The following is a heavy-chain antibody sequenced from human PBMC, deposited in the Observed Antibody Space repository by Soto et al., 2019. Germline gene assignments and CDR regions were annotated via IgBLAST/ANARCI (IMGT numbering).Heavy chain of an antibody. D-gene: IGHD3-3*01. J-gene: IGHJ6*04. V-gene: IGHV3-48*01. Sequence: GGSLRLSCAASGFTFSSYSMNWVRQAPGKGLEWVSYISSSSSTIYYADSVKGRFTIFRDNAKNSLYLQTNSLRAEDTAVYYCARDWSSGMDVWGKGTTVTVSS. CDR3: ARDWSSGMDV. CDR2: ISSSSSTI. CDR1: GFTFSSYS.